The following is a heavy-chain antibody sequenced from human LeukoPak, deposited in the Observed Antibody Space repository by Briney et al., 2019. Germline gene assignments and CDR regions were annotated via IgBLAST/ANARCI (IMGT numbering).Heavy chain of an antibody. J-gene: IGHJ4*02. CDR1: GYTFTSYG. Sequence: ASVKVSCKASGYTFTSYGISWVRQAPGQGLEWMGWISAYNGNTNYAQKLQGRVTMTTDTSTSTAYMELRSLRSDDTAVYYCARAQGPFPVYYDILTGYYSWDYFHYWGQGTLVTVSS. V-gene: IGHV1-18*01. CDR2: ISAYNGNT. CDR3: ARAQGPFPVYYDILTGYYSWDYFHY. D-gene: IGHD3-9*01.